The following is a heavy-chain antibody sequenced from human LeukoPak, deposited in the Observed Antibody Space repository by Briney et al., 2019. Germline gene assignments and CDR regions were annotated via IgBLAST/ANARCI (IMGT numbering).Heavy chain of an antibody. V-gene: IGHV3-15*07. Sequence: GGSLRLSCGVSGLTFSDAWMNWIRQAPGKGLEWVGRIESKAGGGTIYYATPVKGRFIISRDDSKNILYVQMNSLKTEDTAVYYCTTDRKVGAIPYDYWGQGALVTVSS. J-gene: IGHJ4*02. D-gene: IGHD3-16*01. CDR1: GLTFSDAW. CDR3: TTDRKVGAIPYDY. CDR2: IESKAGGGTI.